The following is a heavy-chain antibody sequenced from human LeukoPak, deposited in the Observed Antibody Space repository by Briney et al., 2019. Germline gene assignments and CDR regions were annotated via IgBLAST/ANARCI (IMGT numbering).Heavy chain of an antibody. V-gene: IGHV3-9*01. D-gene: IGHD3-10*01. CDR2: ISWNSGSI. CDR1: GFTFDDYA. CDR3: AKDISRGESTYYFDY. J-gene: IGHJ4*02. Sequence: GGSLRLSCAASGFTFDDYAMHWVRQAPGKGLEWVSGISWNSGSIGYADSVKGRLTISRDNAKNSLYLQMNSLRAEDTALYYCAKDISRGESTYYFDYWGQGTLVTVSS.